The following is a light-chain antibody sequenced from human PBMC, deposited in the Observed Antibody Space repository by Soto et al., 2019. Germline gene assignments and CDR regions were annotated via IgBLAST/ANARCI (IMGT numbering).Light chain of an antibody. CDR2: GVS. CDR3: QQYNKWLPYT. V-gene: IGKV3-15*01. J-gene: IGKJ2*01. CDR1: QSVSSSY. Sequence: EIVLTQSPGTLSLSPGERATLSCRASQSVSSSYLAWYQQKPGQAPRLLIFGVSTRATGIPARFSGSGSGTEFTLTISSLQSEDFAVYYCQQYNKWLPYTFGQGTKLEIK.